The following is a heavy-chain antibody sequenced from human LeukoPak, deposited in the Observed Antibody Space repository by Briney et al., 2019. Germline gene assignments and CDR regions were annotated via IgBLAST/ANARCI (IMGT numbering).Heavy chain of an antibody. J-gene: IGHJ6*04. V-gene: IGHV3-23*01. CDR1: GFTFSSHG. Sequence: GGTLRLSCAASGFTFSSHGMNWVRQAPGKGLEWVSGIRGDGVTTYYADSVKGRFTISRDNSKNTLYLQMNSLRAEDTAVYYCAELGITMIGGVWGKGTTVTISS. CDR2: IRGDGVTT. D-gene: IGHD3-10*02. CDR3: AELGITMIGGV.